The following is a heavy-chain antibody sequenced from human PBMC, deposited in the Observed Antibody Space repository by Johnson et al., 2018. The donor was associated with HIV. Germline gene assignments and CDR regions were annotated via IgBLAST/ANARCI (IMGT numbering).Heavy chain of an antibody. CDR1: GFTFNRYG. V-gene: IGHV3-48*04. CDR2: ISSSGSTI. J-gene: IGHJ3*02. CDR3: AGEYEAFDI. Sequence: EQLVESGGGVVQPGRSLRLACVASGFTFNRYGLHWVRQAPGKGLEWVSYISSSGSTIYYADSVKGRFTISRDNAKNSLYLQLHSLRAEDTAVYYCAGEYEAFDIWGQGTVVTVSS.